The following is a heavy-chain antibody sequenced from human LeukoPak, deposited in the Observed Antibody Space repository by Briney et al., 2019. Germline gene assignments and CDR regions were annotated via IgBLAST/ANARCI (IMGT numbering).Heavy chain of an antibody. J-gene: IGHJ4*02. CDR1: GGSISSGSYY. CDR3: AREVREYYHDTTGPLDY. D-gene: IGHD3-22*01. CDR2: IYTSGST. V-gene: IGHV4-61*02. Sequence: PSQTLSLTCTVSGGSISSGSYYWSWIRQPAGKGLEWIGRIYTSGSTNYNPSLKSRVTISVDTSKNQFSLKLSSVTAADTAVYYCAREVREYYHDTTGPLDYWGQGTLASVSS.